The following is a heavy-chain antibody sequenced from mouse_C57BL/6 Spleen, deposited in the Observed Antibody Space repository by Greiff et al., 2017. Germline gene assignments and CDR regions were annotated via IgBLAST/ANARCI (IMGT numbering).Heavy chain of an antibody. CDR1: GFTFTGYW. CDR2: IDPNSGGT. V-gene: IGHV1-72*01. D-gene: IGHD2-3*01. Sequence: QVQLKQPGAELVKPGASVKLSCTASGFTFTGYWMHWVKQRPGRGLEWIGRIDPNSGGTKYNEKFKGKATLTVDKPSSTAYMQLSSLTSEDSAVYYCARGFYDGYNYFDYWGQGTPLTVSS. CDR3: ARGFYDGYNYFDY. J-gene: IGHJ2*01.